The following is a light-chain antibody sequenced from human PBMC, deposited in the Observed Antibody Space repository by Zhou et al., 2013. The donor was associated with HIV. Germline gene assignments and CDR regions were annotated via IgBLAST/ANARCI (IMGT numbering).Light chain of an antibody. Sequence: DVGLTQSPLSLSVTPGEPASISCRSSQSLLHTNGYNYLDWYLQKPGQSPQLLIYLGSNRASGVPDRFSGSGSGTDFTLKISRVEAEDVGVYYCMQALQTPLTFGGGTKVEIK. J-gene: IGKJ4*01. CDR3: MQALQTPLT. V-gene: IGKV2-28*01. CDR2: LGS. CDR1: QSLLHTNGYNY.